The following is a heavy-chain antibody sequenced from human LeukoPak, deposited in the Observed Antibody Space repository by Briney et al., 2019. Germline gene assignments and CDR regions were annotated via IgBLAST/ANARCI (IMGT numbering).Heavy chain of an antibody. CDR3: AKGLEPGAFDI. Sequence: PGGSLRLSCAASGFIFNYYAMNWVRQAPGKGLEWVSAISGGGHSTYYADSVKGRFTISRDNSKNTLYLQMDSLRAEDTAVYFCAKGLEPGAFDIWGQGTRVTVSS. CDR2: ISGGGHST. V-gene: IGHV3-23*01. J-gene: IGHJ3*02. D-gene: IGHD1-1*01. CDR1: GFIFNYYA.